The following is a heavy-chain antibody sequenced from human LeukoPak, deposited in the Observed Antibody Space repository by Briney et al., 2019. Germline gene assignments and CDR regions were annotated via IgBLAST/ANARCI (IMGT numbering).Heavy chain of an antibody. V-gene: IGHV3-23*01. J-gene: IGHJ5*02. CDR3: AKDKGEYYDFWSGYLFDP. D-gene: IGHD3-3*01. CDR2: ISGSGGST. Sequence: TGGSLRLSCAASGFTFSSYAMSWVRQAPGKGLEWVSAISGSGGSTYYADSVKGRFTISRDNSKNTLYLQMNSLRAEDTAVYYCAKDKGEYYDFWSGYLFDPWGQGTLVTVSS. CDR1: GFTFSSYA.